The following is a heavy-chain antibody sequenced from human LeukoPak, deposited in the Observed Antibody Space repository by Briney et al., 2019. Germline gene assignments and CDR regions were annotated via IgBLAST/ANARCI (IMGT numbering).Heavy chain of an antibody. J-gene: IGHJ4*02. CDR3: ARDPQVVGYYGFDY. D-gene: IGHD3-22*01. CDR2: IYYSGST. Sequence: SETLSLTCTVSGGSISSSSYSWGWIRQSPGKGLEWIGNIYYSGSTYYNPSLKSRVTISVDTSKNQFSLKLSSVTAADTAVYYCARDPQVVGYYGFDYWGQGTLVTVSS. CDR1: GGSISSSSYS. V-gene: IGHV4-39*07.